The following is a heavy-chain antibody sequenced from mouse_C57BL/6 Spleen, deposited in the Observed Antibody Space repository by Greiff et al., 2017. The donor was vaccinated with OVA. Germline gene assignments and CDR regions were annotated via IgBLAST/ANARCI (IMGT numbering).Heavy chain of an antibody. D-gene: IGHD1-1*01. J-gene: IGHJ2*01. CDR1: GYTFTDYY. Sequence: EVQRVESGPVLVKPGASVKMSCKASGYTFTDYYMNWVKQSHGKSLEWIGVINPYNGGTSYNQKFKGKATLTVDKSSSTAYMELNSLTSEDSAVYYCARSTTVVAPFDYWGQGTTLTVSS. CDR2: INPYNGGT. CDR3: ARSTTVVAPFDY. V-gene: IGHV1-19*01.